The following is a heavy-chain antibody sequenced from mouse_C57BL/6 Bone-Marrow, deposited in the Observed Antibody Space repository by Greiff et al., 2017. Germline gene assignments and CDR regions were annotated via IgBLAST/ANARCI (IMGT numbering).Heavy chain of an antibody. CDR3: TSLRTTLERYAMDD. D-gene: IGHD1-1*01. CDR1: GFNIKDDY. Sequence: EVQLQQSGAELVRPGASVKLSCTASGFNIKDDYMHWVKQRPEQGLEWIGWIDPENGDTEYDPKFQGKATITADKSSNTAYLQLSTLTSEDTAVYYCTSLRTTLERYAMDDWGQGTSVTVSS. CDR2: IDPENGDT. J-gene: IGHJ4*01. V-gene: IGHV14-4*01.